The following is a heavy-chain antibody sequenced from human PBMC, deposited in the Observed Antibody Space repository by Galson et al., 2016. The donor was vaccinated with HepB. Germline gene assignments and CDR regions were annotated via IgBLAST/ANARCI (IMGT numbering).Heavy chain of an antibody. V-gene: IGHV3-33*06. D-gene: IGHD6-13*01. CDR2: IWYDGSYK. CDR3: AKEGTEPRPGYSAXXYRRGXXXFDL. J-gene: IGHJ2*01. Sequence: RLSXXASXXXFSNYXXXWVXXAPGKGLEXXXVIWYDGSYKYYADSVKGRFTISRDDSQNTLFLQMSSLRAEDTAVYYCAKEGTEPRPGYSAXXYRRGXXXFDLXXRGXXVTXXS. CDR1: XXXFSNYX.